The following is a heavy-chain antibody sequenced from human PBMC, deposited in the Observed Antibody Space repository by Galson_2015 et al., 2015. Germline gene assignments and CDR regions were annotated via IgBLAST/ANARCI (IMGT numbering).Heavy chain of an antibody. CDR3: AKSVLGCSSGSCYYFDY. D-gene: IGHD2-15*01. Sequence: SLRLSCAASGFTFNSYGMNWVRQAPGKGLEWVSGISGSGGGTYYADSVKGRFTISRDNSKNTLYLQMNSLRAEDTAVYYCAKSVLGCSSGSCYYFDYWGQGTLVTVSS. J-gene: IGHJ4*02. V-gene: IGHV3-23*01. CDR1: GFTFNSYG. CDR2: ISGSGGGT.